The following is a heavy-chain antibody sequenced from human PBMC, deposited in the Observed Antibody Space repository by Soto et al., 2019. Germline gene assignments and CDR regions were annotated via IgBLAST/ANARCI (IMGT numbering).Heavy chain of an antibody. CDR3: STTCSGSSWSFDY. CDR1: GFTVSSNY. Sequence: PGGSLRLSCAASGFTVSSNYMSWVRQAPGKGLEWVSVIYSGGSTYYADSVKGRFTISRDNSENTLYLQMNSLRAEDTAVYYCSTTCSGSSWSFDYWGQGTLVTVSS. V-gene: IGHV3-66*01. J-gene: IGHJ4*02. CDR2: IYSGGST. D-gene: IGHD2-15*01.